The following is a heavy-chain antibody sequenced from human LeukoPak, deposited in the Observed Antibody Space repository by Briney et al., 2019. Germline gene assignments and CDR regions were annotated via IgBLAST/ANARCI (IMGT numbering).Heavy chain of an antibody. J-gene: IGHJ3*02. CDR2: ISTNGDST. V-gene: IGHV3-64*01. Sequence: GGSLRLSCAASGFTFSGYAMHWVRQAPGKGLEYVSAISTNGDSTYYANSVKGRFTISRDNSKNTLYLQMGSLRAEDMAVYYCARGGLTAFDIWGQGTMVTVSS. CDR3: ARGGLTAFDI. CDR1: GFTFSGYA.